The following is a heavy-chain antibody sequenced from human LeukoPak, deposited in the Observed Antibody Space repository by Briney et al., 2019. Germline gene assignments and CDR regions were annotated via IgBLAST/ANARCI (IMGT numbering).Heavy chain of an antibody. CDR1: GFTVSSNY. D-gene: IGHD1-26*01. CDR3: ARDSRPSGSYYVS. V-gene: IGHV3-53*01. Sequence: PGGSLRLSCAASGFTVSSNYMSWVRQAPGKGLEWVSVIYSGGSTYYADSVKGRFTISRDNSKNTLYLQMNSLRAEDTAVYYCARDSRPSGSYYVSWGQGTLVTVSS. CDR2: IYSGGST. J-gene: IGHJ5*02.